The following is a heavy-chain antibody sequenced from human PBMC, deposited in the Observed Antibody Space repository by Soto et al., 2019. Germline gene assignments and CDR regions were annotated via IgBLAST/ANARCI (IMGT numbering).Heavy chain of an antibody. Sequence: QITLKESGPTLVKPTQTLTLTCTFSGFSLTTRGVGVGWIRHPPGNALDCLAFIYWDGDKRYRPSLQSRISITKDNSKNQVVLIMTNVDPVDTATYYCAHIPNYYQYDWFDPWGQGTLVSVSS. V-gene: IGHV2-5*02. D-gene: IGHD3-16*01. CDR1: GFSLTTRGVG. J-gene: IGHJ5*02. CDR2: IYWDGDK. CDR3: AHIPNYYQYDWFDP.